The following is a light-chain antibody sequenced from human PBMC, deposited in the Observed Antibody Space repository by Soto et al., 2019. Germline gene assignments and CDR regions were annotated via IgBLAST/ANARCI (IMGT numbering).Light chain of an antibody. V-gene: IGKV3-11*01. CDR3: QQHSTLIT. Sequence: EIVLTQSPATLSLSPGQRATLSCRASQSVSTYLAWYQQKPGQAPRLFIYDTSKRANGIPARFSGSWSGTDFTLSFSSLEPEDFAVYYCQQHSTLITFGQGTRLEI. CDR2: DTS. J-gene: IGKJ5*01. CDR1: QSVSTY.